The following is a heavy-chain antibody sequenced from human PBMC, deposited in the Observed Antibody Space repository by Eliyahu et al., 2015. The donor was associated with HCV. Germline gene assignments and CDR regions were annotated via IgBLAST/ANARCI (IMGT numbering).Heavy chain of an antibody. J-gene: IGHJ4*02. V-gene: IGHV3-64D*06. CDR1: GFTFSSYA. CDR3: VKDSDVLRYFDWLLGGGFDY. CDR2: ISSXGGST. Sequence: EVQLVESGGGLVQPGGSLRLSCSASGFTFSSYAMHWVRXAXGKGXEYVSXISSXGGSTYYAXXVKGRFTISRDNSKNTLYLQMSSLRAEDTAVYYCVKDSDVLRYFDWLLGGGFDYWGQGTLVTVSS. D-gene: IGHD3-9*01.